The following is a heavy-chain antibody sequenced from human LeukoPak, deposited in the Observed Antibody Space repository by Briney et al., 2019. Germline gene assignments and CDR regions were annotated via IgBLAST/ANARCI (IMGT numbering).Heavy chain of an antibody. CDR2: IKQDGSEK. CDR3: AKGRYDSSGFNWAA. CDR1: GFTFSSYW. D-gene: IGHD3-22*01. J-gene: IGHJ4*02. V-gene: IGHV3-7*03. Sequence: GGSLRLSCAASGFTFSSYWMSWVRQAPGKGLEWVANIKQDGSEKYYVDSVKGRFTISRDNAKNSLYLQMNSLRADDTAVYYCAKGRYDSSGFNWAAWGQETLVTVSS.